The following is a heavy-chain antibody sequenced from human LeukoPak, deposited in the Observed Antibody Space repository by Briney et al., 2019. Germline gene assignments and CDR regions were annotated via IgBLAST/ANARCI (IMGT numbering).Heavy chain of an antibody. D-gene: IGHD1-26*01. Sequence: KYGESLKISCKGSGYSFTSYWIGWVRQMPGKGLEWMGIIYPGDSNTIYSPSFQGQVTISADKSITTACLQWSSLKASDTAMYYCARRSIVGAIMDFDSWGQGTLVTVSS. CDR3: ARRSIVGAIMDFDS. CDR2: IYPGDSNT. J-gene: IGHJ4*02. V-gene: IGHV5-51*01. CDR1: GYSFTSYW.